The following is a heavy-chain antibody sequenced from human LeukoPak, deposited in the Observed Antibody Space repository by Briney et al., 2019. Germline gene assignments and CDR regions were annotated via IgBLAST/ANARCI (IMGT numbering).Heavy chain of an antibody. CDR1: GFTFSSYG. D-gene: IGHD6-13*01. V-gene: IGHV3-33*06. Sequence: AGGSLRLSCAASGFTFSSYGMHWVRQAPGKGLEWVAVIWYDGSNKYYADSVKGRFTISRDNSKNTLYLQMNSLRAEDTAVYYCAKDKITLAAAAFYYFDYWGQGTLVTVSS. J-gene: IGHJ4*02. CDR2: IWYDGSNK. CDR3: AKDKITLAAAAFYYFDY.